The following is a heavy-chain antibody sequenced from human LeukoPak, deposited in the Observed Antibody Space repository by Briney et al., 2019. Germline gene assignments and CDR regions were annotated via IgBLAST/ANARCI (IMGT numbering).Heavy chain of an antibody. J-gene: IGHJ6*02. CDR2: IYYSGST. CDR1: GGSISSYY. V-gene: IGHV4-59*08. CDR3: ARPSFTTGSMDV. D-gene: IGHD1-1*01. Sequence: SETLSLTCTVSGGSISSYYWSWIRQPPGKGLEWIGYIYYSGSTNYNPSLKSRVTISVDTSKKQFSLKPSSVTAADTAVYYCARPSFTTGSMDVWGQGTTVTVSS.